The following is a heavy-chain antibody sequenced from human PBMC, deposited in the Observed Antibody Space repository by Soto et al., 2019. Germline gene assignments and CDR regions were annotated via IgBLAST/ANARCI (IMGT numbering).Heavy chain of an antibody. CDR3: ARAGSSWYFEY. D-gene: IGHD6-13*01. Sequence: LRLSFAASGFTFSSYAMHWVRQAPGKGLEWVAVISYDGSNKYYADSVKGRFTISRDSSKNTLYLQMNSLRAEDTAVYYCARAGSSWYFEYWGQGTLRTVSS. CDR1: GFTFSSYA. CDR2: ISYDGSNK. V-gene: IGHV3-30-3*01. J-gene: IGHJ4*02.